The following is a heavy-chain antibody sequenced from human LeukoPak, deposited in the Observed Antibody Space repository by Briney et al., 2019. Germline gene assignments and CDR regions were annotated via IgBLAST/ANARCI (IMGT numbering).Heavy chain of an antibody. CDR2: IYYSGST. J-gene: IGHJ5*02. CDR3: ARHATYYYDSSGSNWFDP. V-gene: IGHV4-59*08. Sequence: SETLSLTCTVSGGSTSSYYWSWIRQPPGKGLEWIGYIYYSGSTNYNPSLKSRVTISVDTSKNQFSLKLSSVTAADTAVYYCARHATYYYDSSGSNWFDPWGQGTLVTVSS. D-gene: IGHD3-22*01. CDR1: GGSTSSYY.